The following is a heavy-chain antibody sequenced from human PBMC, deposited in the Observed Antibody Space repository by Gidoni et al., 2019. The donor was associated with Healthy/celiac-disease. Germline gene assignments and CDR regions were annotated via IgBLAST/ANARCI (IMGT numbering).Heavy chain of an antibody. J-gene: IGHJ4*02. V-gene: IGHV4-59*01. D-gene: IGHD3-22*01. CDR2: IYYSGST. CDR1: GGSISSYY. CDR3: ARSSGYYYGY. Sequence: QVQLQESGPGLVKPSETLSLTYTVSGGSISSYYWSWIRQPPGKGLEWIGYIYYSGSTNYNPSLKSRVTISVDTSKNQFSLKLSSVTAADTAVYYCARSSGYYYGYWGQGTLVTVSS.